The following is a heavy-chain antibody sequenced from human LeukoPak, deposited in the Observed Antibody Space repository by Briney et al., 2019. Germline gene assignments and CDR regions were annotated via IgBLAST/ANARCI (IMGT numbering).Heavy chain of an antibody. CDR3: ARDGGPDAFDI. Sequence: GASVKVSCKASGGTFSSYAISWARQAPGQGLEWMGGIIPIFGTANYAQKFQGRVTITADESTSTAYMELSSLRSEDTAVYYCARDGGPDAFDIWGQGTMVTVSS. CDR2: IIPIFGTA. J-gene: IGHJ3*02. V-gene: IGHV1-69*13. D-gene: IGHD3-16*01. CDR1: GGTFSSYA.